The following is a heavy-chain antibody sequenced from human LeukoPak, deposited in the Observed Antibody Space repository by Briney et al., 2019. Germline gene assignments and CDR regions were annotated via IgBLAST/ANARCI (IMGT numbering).Heavy chain of an antibody. V-gene: IGHV3-7*03. CDR2: IKQDGSDK. Sequence: GGSLRLSCAASGFTFSNYWMSWVRQAPGKGLEWVANIKQDGSDKYYVGSVRGRFTISRDNAKNSLYLQMNSLRAEDTAVYYCARRAGAYSHPYDYWGQGTLVTVSS. J-gene: IGHJ4*02. CDR1: GFTFSNYW. CDR3: ARRAGAYSHPYDY. D-gene: IGHD4/OR15-4a*01.